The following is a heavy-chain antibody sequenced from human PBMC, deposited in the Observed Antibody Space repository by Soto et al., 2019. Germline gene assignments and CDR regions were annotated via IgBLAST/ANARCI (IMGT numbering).Heavy chain of an antibody. V-gene: IGHV1-3*05. CDR1: GYTFTSYA. CDR3: ARQTDKGGYPFDY. D-gene: IGHD3-22*01. Sequence: QVQLVQSGAEEKKPGASVKVSCKASGYTFTSYAMHWVRQAPGQRLEWMGWINAGNGNTKYSQKFQGRVTITRDTSASTAYMEMSSLRSEDTAVYYCARQTDKGGYPFDYWGQGTMVTVSS. CDR2: INAGNGNT. J-gene: IGHJ4*02.